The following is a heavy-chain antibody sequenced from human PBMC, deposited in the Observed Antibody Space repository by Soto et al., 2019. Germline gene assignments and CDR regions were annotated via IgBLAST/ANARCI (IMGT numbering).Heavy chain of an antibody. CDR3: ASLRYYYGSGSYYNLPSDYYGMDV. CDR1: GGSISSYY. Sequence: SETLSLTCTISGGSISSYYWSWIRQPPGKGLEWIGYIYYSGSTNYNPSLKSRVTISVDTSKNQFSLKLSSVTAADTAVYYCASLRYYYGSGSYYNLPSDYYGMDVWGQGTTVT. D-gene: IGHD3-10*01. CDR2: IYYSGST. J-gene: IGHJ6*02. V-gene: IGHV4-59*01.